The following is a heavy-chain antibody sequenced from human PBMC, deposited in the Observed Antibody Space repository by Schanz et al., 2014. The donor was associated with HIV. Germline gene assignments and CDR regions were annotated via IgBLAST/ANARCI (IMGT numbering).Heavy chain of an antibody. D-gene: IGHD6-6*01. CDR3: ARARAKIEGRPVGNWFDP. CDR1: GYIFTSNG. J-gene: IGHJ5*02. Sequence: QVQLVQSGAEVKKPGASVRVSCKTSGYIFTSNGISWVRQATGQGLEWMGWMNPNSGHTGYAQKFQGRVDMTRTTSISTAYMELRGLTSEDTAVYFCARARAKIEGRPVGNWFDPWGQGALITVSS. CDR2: MNPNSGHT. V-gene: IGHV1-8*01.